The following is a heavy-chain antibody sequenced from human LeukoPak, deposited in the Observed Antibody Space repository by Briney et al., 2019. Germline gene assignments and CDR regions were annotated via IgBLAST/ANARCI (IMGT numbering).Heavy chain of an antibody. CDR3: ARVSRWLKGIDY. CDR1: GGSVSSGSYY. J-gene: IGHJ4*02. V-gene: IGHV4-61*01. D-gene: IGHD6-19*01. Sequence: KASQTLSLTCTVSGGSVSSGSYYWSWIRQPPGRGLEWIGYIYYSGSTNYNPSLKSRVTISVDTSKNQFSLKLSSVTAADTAVYYCARVSRWLKGIDYWGQGTLVTVSS. CDR2: IYYSGST.